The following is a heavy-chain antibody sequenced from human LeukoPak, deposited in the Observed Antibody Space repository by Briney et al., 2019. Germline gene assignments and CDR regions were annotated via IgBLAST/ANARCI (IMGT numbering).Heavy chain of an antibody. CDR3: AKLEGSGSYYLTAFDY. CDR2: IKQDGSEK. Sequence: PGGSLRLSCAASGFIFSNYWLSWVRQAPGKGLEWVANIKQDGSEKYYVDSVKGRFTISRDNSKNTLYLQMNSLRAEDTAVYYCAKLEGSGSYYLTAFDYWGQGTLVTVSS. D-gene: IGHD3-10*01. V-gene: IGHV3-7*03. CDR1: GFIFSNYW. J-gene: IGHJ4*02.